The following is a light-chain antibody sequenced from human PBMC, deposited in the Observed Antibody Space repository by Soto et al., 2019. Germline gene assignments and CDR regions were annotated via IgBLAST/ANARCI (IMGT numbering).Light chain of an antibody. J-gene: IGKJ3*01. CDR3: QQYKSYSPTT. V-gene: IGKV1-5*01. CDR1: QDINTW. CDR2: DAS. Sequence: DIQLTQSPSTLSASVGDRVTITCRSSQDINTWVAWYQQKPGKAPKLLIFDASNLESGVPSRFGGSGSGTEFTLTISGLQPDDFAAYYCQQYKSYSPTTFGPGTKVDI.